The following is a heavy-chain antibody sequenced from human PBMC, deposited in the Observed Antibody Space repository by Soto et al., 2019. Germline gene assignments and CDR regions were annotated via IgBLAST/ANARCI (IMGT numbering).Heavy chain of an antibody. CDR2: IYPGDSDT. CDR1: GYSFTSYW. Sequence: GESLKISCKGSGYSFTSYWIGWVRQMPGESLEWMGIIYPGDSDTRYSPSFQGQVTISADKSISTAYLQWSSLKASDTAMYYCARNRRHDSSGYLSPLTYWGQGTLVTVSS. J-gene: IGHJ4*02. V-gene: IGHV5-51*01. D-gene: IGHD3-22*01. CDR3: ARNRRHDSSGYLSPLTY.